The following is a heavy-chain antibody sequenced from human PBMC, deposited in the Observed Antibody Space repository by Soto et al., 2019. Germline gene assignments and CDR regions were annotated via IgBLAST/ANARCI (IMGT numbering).Heavy chain of an antibody. Sequence: QVQLVESGGGVVQPGRSLRLSCAVSGFTVSTYGMHWVRQAPGKGLEWVAVISRDGGTKYYADSVKGRFPISRDNSRNRLFLEVNRLRGGDMAVYYCTGEVASGYWGQGTLGTVSS. V-gene: IGHV3-30*03. CDR1: GFTVSTYG. D-gene: IGHD2-8*02. J-gene: IGHJ4*02. CDR2: ISRDGGTK. CDR3: TGEVASGY.